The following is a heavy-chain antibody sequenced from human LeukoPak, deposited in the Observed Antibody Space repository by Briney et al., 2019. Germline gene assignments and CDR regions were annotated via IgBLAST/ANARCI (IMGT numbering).Heavy chain of an antibody. Sequence: ASVKVSCKASGYTFTSYYMHWVRQAPGQGLEWMGIINPSGGSTSYARKFQGRVTMTRDTSTSTVYMELSSLRSEDTAVYYCASGTYYYDSSGYYYAGVFDYWGQGTLVTVSS. CDR2: INPSGGST. CDR3: ASGTYYYDSSGYYYAGVFDY. CDR1: GYTFTSYY. J-gene: IGHJ4*02. V-gene: IGHV1-46*01. D-gene: IGHD3-22*01.